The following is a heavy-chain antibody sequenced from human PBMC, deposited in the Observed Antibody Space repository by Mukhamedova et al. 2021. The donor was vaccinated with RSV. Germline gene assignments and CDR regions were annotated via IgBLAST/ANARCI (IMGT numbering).Heavy chain of an antibody. D-gene: IGHD2-15*01. CDR1: SSYA. J-gene: IGHJ4*01. CDR2: ISYDGSNK. V-gene: IGHV3-30*04. CDR3: ARGKGDIVVVVAAIPFD. Sequence: SSYAMHWVRQAPGKGLEWVAVISYDGSNKYYADSVKGRFTISRDNSKNTLYLQMNSLGAEDTAVYYCARGKGDIVVVVAAIPFD.